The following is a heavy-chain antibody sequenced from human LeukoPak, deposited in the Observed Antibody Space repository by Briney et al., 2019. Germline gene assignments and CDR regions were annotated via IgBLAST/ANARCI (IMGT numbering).Heavy chain of an antibody. CDR2: IYTSGST. Sequence: SETLSLTCTVSGGSISSYYWSWIRQPAGKGLEWIGRIYTSGSTNYNPSLKSRVTMSVDTSKNQFSLKLSSVTAADTAVYYCARGRSQAYCSSTGCIYEYFDYWGQGTLVTVSS. CDR1: GGSISSYY. D-gene: IGHD2-2*01. J-gene: IGHJ4*02. CDR3: ARGRSQAYCSSTGCIYEYFDY. V-gene: IGHV4-4*07.